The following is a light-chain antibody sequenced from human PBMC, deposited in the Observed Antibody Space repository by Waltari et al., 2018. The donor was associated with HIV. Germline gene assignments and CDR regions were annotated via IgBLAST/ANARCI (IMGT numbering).Light chain of an antibody. Sequence: QSVLTQPPSVSGDPGQPVTISCTGSSSNIGAHYGVHWYQQRPGTAPRLLIFSDHNRPSGVPDRFSGSRSGTSASLAITGLQAEDESDYYCQSFDNSLSAVLFGGGTKLTVL. CDR1: SSNIGAHYG. CDR2: SDH. CDR3: QSFDNSLSAVL. V-gene: IGLV1-40*01. J-gene: IGLJ3*02.